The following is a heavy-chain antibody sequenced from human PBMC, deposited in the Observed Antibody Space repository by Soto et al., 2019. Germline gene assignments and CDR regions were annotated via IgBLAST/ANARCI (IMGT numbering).Heavy chain of an antibody. CDR2: FFIGGST. D-gene: IGHD6-13*01. J-gene: IGHJ3*01. CDR1: GGSISSSTYY. CDR3: ARQWGNWYWAFNV. V-gene: IGHV4-39*01. Sequence: RSETLSLTCPVSGGSISSSTYYWGWMRQPPGKGLEWIASFFIGGSTHYNPSLESRVTLSVDTSKNQFSLKLNSVTAADTAVYYCARQWGNWYWAFNVWGQGTMVTVSS.